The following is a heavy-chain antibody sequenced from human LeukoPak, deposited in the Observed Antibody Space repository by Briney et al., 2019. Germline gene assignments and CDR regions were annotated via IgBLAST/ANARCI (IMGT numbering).Heavy chain of an antibody. D-gene: IGHD5-24*01. CDR2: ISGSGGST. Sequence: PGGSLRLSCAASGFTFSSYGMSWVRQAPGKVLEWVSAISGSGGSTYYADSVKGRFTISRDNSKNTLYLQMNSLRAEDTAVYYCAKSQITGNAFDIWGQGTMVTVSS. V-gene: IGHV3-23*01. J-gene: IGHJ3*02. CDR3: AKSQITGNAFDI. CDR1: GFTFSSYG.